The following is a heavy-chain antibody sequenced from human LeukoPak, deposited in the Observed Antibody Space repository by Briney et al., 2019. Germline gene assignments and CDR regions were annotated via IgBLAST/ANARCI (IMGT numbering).Heavy chain of an antibody. D-gene: IGHD3-10*01. CDR2: IKQDGNEK. CDR1: GFPFNNAW. Sequence: PGGSLRLPGAASGFPFNNAWMGWVGPAPGKGLEWVANIKQDGNEKYYVDSVKGRFTISRDNAKNSLYLQMNSLRAEDTAVYYCTTPSGYWGQGTLVTVSS. V-gene: IGHV3-7*01. CDR3: TTPSGY. J-gene: IGHJ4*02.